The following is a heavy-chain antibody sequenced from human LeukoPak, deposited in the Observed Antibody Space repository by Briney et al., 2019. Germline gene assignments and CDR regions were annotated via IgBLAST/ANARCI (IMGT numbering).Heavy chain of an antibody. CDR1: GFTFSSYW. Sequence: GGSLRLSCAASGFTFSSYWMHWVRQAPGKGLVWVSRINSDGSSTSYADPVKGRFTISRDNAKNTLYLQMNSLRAEDTAVYYCARDLLGNSGSYLGHPNGPPSDYWGQGTLVTVSS. CDR3: ARDLLGNSGSYLGHPNGPPSDY. V-gene: IGHV3-74*01. J-gene: IGHJ4*02. D-gene: IGHD1-26*01. CDR2: INSDGSST.